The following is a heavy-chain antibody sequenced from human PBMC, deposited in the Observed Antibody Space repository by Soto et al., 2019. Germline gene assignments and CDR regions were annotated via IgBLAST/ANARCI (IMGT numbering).Heavy chain of an antibody. CDR3: AKHTDFGSGSSWLGSDNMDTDAFDI. CDR1: GGSISSDIYY. D-gene: IGHD3-10*01. CDR2: IYYSGNT. Sequence: SETLSLTCTVSGGSISSDIYYWGWIRQPPGKGLEWIGTIYYSGNTYYNPSLRSRVTISVDTSKNQFSLRLTSVTAADTAVYYCAKHTDFGSGSSWLGSDNMDTDAFDIWGQGTMVTV. V-gene: IGHV4-39*01. J-gene: IGHJ3*02.